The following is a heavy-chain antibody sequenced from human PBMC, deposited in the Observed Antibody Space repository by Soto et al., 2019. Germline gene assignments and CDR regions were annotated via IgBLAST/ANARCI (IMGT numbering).Heavy chain of an antibody. D-gene: IGHD4-4*01. CDR3: ASPPSSNRYYYGMDV. Sequence: QVQLVQSGAEVKKPGSSVKVSCKASGGTFSSYAISWVRQAPGQGLEWMGGIIPIFGTANYAQKFQGRVTITADESTSTASMELGSLRSGDTAVYYCASPPSSNRYYYGMDVWGQGTTVTVSS. CDR2: IIPIFGTA. V-gene: IGHV1-69*12. CDR1: GGTFSSYA. J-gene: IGHJ6*02.